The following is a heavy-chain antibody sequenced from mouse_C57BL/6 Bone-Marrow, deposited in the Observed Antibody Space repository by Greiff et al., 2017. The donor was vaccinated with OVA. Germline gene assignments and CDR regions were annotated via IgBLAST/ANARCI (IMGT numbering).Heavy chain of an antibody. CDR1: GYTFTSYW. J-gene: IGHJ3*01. V-gene: IGHV1-69*01. D-gene: IGHD1-1*01. CDR3: ARDVSSSAWFAY. CDR2: IDPSDSYT. Sequence: QVQLQQPGAELVMPGASVKLSCKASGYTFTSYWMHWVKQRPGQGLEWIGEIDPSDSYTNYNHKFKGKSTLTVDKSSSTAYMQLSSLTSEDSAVYYCARDVSSSAWFAYWGQGTLVTVSA.